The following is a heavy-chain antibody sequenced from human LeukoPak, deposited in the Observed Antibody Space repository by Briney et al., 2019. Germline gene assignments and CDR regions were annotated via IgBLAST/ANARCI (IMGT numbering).Heavy chain of an antibody. CDR1: GFIFSAYG. V-gene: IGHV3-30*12. Sequence: PGGSLRLSCAASGFIFSAYGMHWVRQAPGKGLEWVAVISYDGSNKYYADSVKGRFTISRDNSKNTLYLQMNSLGAEDTAVYYCAKAGSIRFDYWGQGTLVTVSS. J-gene: IGHJ4*02. CDR2: ISYDGSNK. CDR3: AKAGSIRFDY. D-gene: IGHD1-26*01.